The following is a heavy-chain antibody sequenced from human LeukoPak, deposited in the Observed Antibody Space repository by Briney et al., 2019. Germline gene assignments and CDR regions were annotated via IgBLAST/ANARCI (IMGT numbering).Heavy chain of an antibody. CDR2: IRSKAYGGTT. D-gene: IGHD4-17*01. CDR3: TRDRGLNYGDVD. J-gene: IGHJ4*02. V-gene: IGHV3-49*03. Sequence: GGSLRLSCAASGFTFSDHYMRWLRQAPGKGLEWVGFIRSKAYGGTTEYAASVKGRFTISRDDSKSIAYLQMNSLKTEDTAVYYCTRDRGLNYGDVDWGQGTLVTVSS. CDR1: GFTFSDHY.